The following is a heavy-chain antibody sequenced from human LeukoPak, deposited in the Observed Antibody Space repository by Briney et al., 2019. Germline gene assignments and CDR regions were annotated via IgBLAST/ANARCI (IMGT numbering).Heavy chain of an antibody. CDR2: IYTSGST. CDR3: ARDRAVRGAPLDY. V-gene: IGHV4-61*02. J-gene: IGHJ4*02. D-gene: IGHD3-10*01. CDR1: GASISSGSYY. Sequence: SQTLSLTCTVSGASISSGSYYWSWIRQPAGKGLEWIGRIYTSGSTNYNPSLKSRVTISVDTSKNQFSLKLSSVTAADTAVYYCARDRAVRGAPLDYWGQGTLVTVSS.